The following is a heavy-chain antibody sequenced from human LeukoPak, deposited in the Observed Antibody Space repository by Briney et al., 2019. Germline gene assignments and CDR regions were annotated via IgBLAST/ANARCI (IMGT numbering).Heavy chain of an antibody. CDR3: AKSRGSGWSFDY. D-gene: IGHD6-19*01. Sequence: GGSLRLSYAASGFTFSSYAMSWVRQAPGKGLEWVSAISGSGGSTYYADSVKGRFTISRDNSKNTLYLQMNSLRAEDTAVYYCAKSRGSGWSFDYWGQGTLVTVSS. CDR1: GFTFSSYA. V-gene: IGHV3-23*01. J-gene: IGHJ4*02. CDR2: ISGSGGST.